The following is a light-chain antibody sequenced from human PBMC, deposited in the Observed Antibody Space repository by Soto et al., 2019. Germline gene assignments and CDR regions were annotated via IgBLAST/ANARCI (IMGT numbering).Light chain of an antibody. V-gene: IGKV1-5*03. CDR2: KAS. Sequence: DIQMTQSPSSLSASVGDRVIIICRASQSVSYWLAWYQQKPGKAPKSLIYKASTLGSGVPSRFSGSGSGTEFTLTISSLQPDDFATYYCQQYITYPITFGGGTEVEIK. CDR3: QQYITYPIT. CDR1: QSVSYW. J-gene: IGKJ4*01.